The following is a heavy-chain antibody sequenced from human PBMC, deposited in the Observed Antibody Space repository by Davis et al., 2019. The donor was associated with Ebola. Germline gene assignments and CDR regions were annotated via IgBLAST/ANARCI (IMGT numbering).Heavy chain of an antibody. D-gene: IGHD3-10*01. V-gene: IGHV3-21*01. J-gene: IGHJ4*02. CDR3: ARDSGTVFDIVTTNPYFDN. Sequence: GGSLRLSCAASGFTFSTYSMSWVRQAPGKGLEWVSSISSDSDYIYYADSAKGRFTISRDNAKNSLYLQMNSLRDEDTAVYYCARDSGTVFDIVTTNPYFDNWGQGSLVAVSS. CDR2: ISSDSDYI. CDR1: GFTFSTYS.